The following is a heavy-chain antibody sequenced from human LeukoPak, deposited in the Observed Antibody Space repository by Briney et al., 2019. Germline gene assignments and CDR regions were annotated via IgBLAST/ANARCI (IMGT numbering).Heavy chain of an antibody. CDR3: ARDADYGDYPDYYFDY. V-gene: IGHV3-64*01. J-gene: IGHJ4*02. D-gene: IGHD4-17*01. Sequence: GGSLRLSCAASGFTFSSYAMHWVRQAPGKGLEYVSAISSNGGSTYYANSVKGRFTISRDNSKNTLYLQMGSLRAEDMAVYYCARDADYGDYPDYYFDYWSQGTLVTVSS. CDR2: ISSNGGST. CDR1: GFTFSSYA.